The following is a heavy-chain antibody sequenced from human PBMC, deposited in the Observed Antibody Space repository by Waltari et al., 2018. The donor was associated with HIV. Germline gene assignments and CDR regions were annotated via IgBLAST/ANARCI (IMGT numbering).Heavy chain of an antibody. J-gene: IGHJ3*02. CDR3: ARNHHSGSYLDAFHI. Sequence: EVQLVESGGGLVKPGGSLRLSCAASGFNFKIYSMNWVRQATGKGLEWVSSISGSSEYIYYADSVKGRFTISRDNAKNSLSLQMNSLRAEDTAVYYCARNHHSGSYLDAFHIWGQGTMVTVSS. V-gene: IGHV3-21*01. CDR2: ISGSSEYI. D-gene: IGHD1-26*01. CDR1: GFNFKIYS.